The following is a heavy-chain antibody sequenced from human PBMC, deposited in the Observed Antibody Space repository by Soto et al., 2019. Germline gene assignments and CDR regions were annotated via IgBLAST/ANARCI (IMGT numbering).Heavy chain of an antibody. CDR1: GGSVSSSASY. CDR3: ARVSVAATRFDY. V-gene: IGHV4-39*07. J-gene: IGHJ4*02. CDR2: IYYSGST. D-gene: IGHD6-19*01. Sequence: PSETLSLTCTVSGGSVSSSASYWGWIRQPPGKGLEWIGKIYYSGSTYYNPPLKSRVTISVDKSKNQFSLKLTSVTAADTAVYYCARVSVAATRFDYWGQGTLVTVSS.